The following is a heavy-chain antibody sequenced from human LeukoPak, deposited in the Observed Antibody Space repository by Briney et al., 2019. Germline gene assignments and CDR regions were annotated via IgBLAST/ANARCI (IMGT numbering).Heavy chain of an antibody. CDR3: GRGQFGSGRDRFDY. D-gene: IGHD3-10*01. V-gene: IGHV1-69*13. CDR2: IIPIFETP. CDR1: GGTFSSYV. J-gene: IGHJ4*02. Sequence: ASVKVSCKASGGTFSSYVISWVRQAPGQGLEWMGGIIPIFETPNYAQKFQDRVTITADESTSTAYMELSSLRSEDTAGYYCGRGQFGSGRDRFDYWGQGTLVTVLS.